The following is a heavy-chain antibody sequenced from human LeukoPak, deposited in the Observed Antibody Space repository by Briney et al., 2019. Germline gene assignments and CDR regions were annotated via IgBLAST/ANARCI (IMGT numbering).Heavy chain of an antibody. J-gene: IGHJ6*03. V-gene: IGHV2-70*11. Sequence: SGPALVEPTQTLTLTCTFSGFSLLTSGVSVTWIRQPPGRALEWLARIDWDDDKYYNTSLEARLTISKDTSKNQVILTVTDMDPVDSATYYCARMYFGDYKDMDVWGKGTTVTVSS. CDR2: IDWDDDK. D-gene: IGHD3-10*01. CDR3: ARMYFGDYKDMDV. CDR1: GFSLLTSGVS.